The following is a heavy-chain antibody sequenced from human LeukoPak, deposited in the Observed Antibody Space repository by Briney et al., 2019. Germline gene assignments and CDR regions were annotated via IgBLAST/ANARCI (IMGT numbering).Heavy chain of an antibody. V-gene: IGHV4-39*01. J-gene: IGHJ4*02. D-gene: IGHD6-13*01. CDR1: GGSISGSSYY. CDR2: IYYSGST. CDR3: ARREGRGIAAAGVFDY. Sequence: SETLSLTCTVSGGSISGSSYYWGWIHQPPGKGLEWIGSIYYSGSTYYNPSLKSRVTISVDTSKNQFSLKLSSVTAADTAVYYCARREGRGIAAAGVFDYWGQGTLVTVSS.